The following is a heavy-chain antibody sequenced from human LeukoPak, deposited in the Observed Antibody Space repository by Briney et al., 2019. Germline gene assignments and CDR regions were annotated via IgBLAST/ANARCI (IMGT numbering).Heavy chain of an antibody. V-gene: IGHV3-30*04. CDR2: ISYDGSNK. CDR1: GFTFSSYA. D-gene: IGHD5-24*01. J-gene: IGHJ1*01. Sequence: PGGSLRLSCAASGFTFSSYAMHWVRQAPGKGLEWVAVISYDGSNKYYADSVKGRFTISRDNSKNTLYLQMNSLRAEDTAVYYCARDIGDGYNYGGYFQHWGQGTLVTVSS. CDR3: ARDIGDGYNYGGYFQH.